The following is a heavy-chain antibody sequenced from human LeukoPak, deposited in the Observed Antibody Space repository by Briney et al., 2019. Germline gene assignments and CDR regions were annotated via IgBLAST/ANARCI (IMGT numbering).Heavy chain of an antibody. D-gene: IGHD4-17*01. J-gene: IGHJ4*02. CDR1: GFTVSSNY. CDR3: ARGAVGGDYEDY. Sequence: AGSLRLSCAASGFTVSSNYMSWVRQAPGKGLEWVSVIYSGGSTYYEDSVKGRFTISRDNSKNKLSLQMNSLRAEDTAVYYCARGAVGGDYEDYWGQGTLVTVPS. V-gene: IGHV3-53*01. CDR2: IYSGGST.